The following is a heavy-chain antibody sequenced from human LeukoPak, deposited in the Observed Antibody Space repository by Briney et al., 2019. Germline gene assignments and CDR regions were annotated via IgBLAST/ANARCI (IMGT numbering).Heavy chain of an antibody. V-gene: IGHV1-46*01. D-gene: IGHD6-19*01. CDR3: ARRGAIAVAGTWIYYFDY. J-gene: IGHJ4*02. Sequence: GASVKVSCKASGYTFTGYYMHWVRQAPGQGLEWMGIINPSGGSTSYAQKFQGRVTMTRYTSTSTVYMELSSLRSEDTAVYYCARRGAIAVAGTWIYYFDYWGQGTLVTVSS. CDR1: GYTFTGYY. CDR2: INPSGGST.